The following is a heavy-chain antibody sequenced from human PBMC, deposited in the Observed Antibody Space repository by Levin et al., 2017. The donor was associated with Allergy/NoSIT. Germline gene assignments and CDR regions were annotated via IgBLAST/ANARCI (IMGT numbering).Heavy chain of an antibody. CDR2: ISYDGSNK. V-gene: IGHV3-30-3*01. D-gene: IGHD1-1*01. Sequence: GGSLRLSCAASGFTFSSYAMHWVRQAPGKGLEWVAVISYDGSNKYYADSVKGRFTISRDNSKNTLYLQMNSLRAEDTAVYYCARMLDAEWGFDYWGQGTLVTVSS. CDR1: GFTFSSYA. J-gene: IGHJ4*02. CDR3: ARMLDAEWGFDY.